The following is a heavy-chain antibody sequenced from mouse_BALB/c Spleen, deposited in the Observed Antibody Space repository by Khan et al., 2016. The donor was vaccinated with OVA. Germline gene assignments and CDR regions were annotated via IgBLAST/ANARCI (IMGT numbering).Heavy chain of an antibody. CDR1: GYTFTDYI. J-gene: IGHJ3*01. CDR3: GRHGYGGFAY. V-gene: IGHV1-18*01. CDR2: INPNNGDT. D-gene: IGHD2-2*01. Sequence: VRLQQSGPELVKPGDSVKIPCKAFGYTFTDYIIDWVKQSHGRSLEWIGDINPNNGDTIYNQKFKVKATLTVDKSSSTAYMELRSLTSEDTAVYYCGRHGYGGFAYWGQGTLVTVSA.